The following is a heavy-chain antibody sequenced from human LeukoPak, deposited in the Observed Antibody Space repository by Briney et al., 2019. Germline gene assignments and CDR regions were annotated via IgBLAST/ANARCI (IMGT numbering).Heavy chain of an antibody. V-gene: IGHV4-59*01. CDR2: IYYSGST. J-gene: IGHJ6*03. CDR3: ARDRPVVVAANTDYYYYMDV. Sequence: PSETLSLTCTVSGGSISSYYWSWIRQPPGKGLEWIGYIYYSGSTNYNPSLKSRVTISVDTSKNQFSLKLSSVTAADTAVYYCARDRPVVVAANTDYYYYMDVWGKGTTVTVSS. D-gene: IGHD2-15*01. CDR1: GGSISSYY.